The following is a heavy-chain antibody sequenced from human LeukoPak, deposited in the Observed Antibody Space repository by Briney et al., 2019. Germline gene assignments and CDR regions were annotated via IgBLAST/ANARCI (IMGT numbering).Heavy chain of an antibody. D-gene: IGHD2-2*01. J-gene: IGHJ6*03. Sequence: SVKVSCKASGGTFSSHAIAWVRQAPGQGPEWMGGIIPISGTADYAQKFQGRVTITTDQSTSTAYMELSSLTSDDTAVYYCARGLQYQLLKALRYYYMGVWGEGTTVTVSS. V-gene: IGHV1-69*05. CDR3: ARGLQYQLLKALRYYYMGV. CDR2: IIPISGTA. CDR1: GGTFSSHA.